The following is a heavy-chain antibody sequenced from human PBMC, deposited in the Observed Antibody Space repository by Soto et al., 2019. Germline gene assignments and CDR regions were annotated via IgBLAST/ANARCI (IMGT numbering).Heavy chain of an antibody. CDR1: GFTFSSDG. J-gene: IGHJ4*02. Sequence: VQLVESGGGVVQPGRSLRLSCAASGFTFSSDGMHWVRQAPGKGLEWVAVISYDGSSQYYAVSVQGRFAIYRDNSKNTLYLQMNSLRPEDTALYYCAKANAHIPFDSWGQGTLVTVSS. D-gene: IGHD2-21*01. CDR2: ISYDGSSQ. V-gene: IGHV3-30*18. CDR3: AKANAHIPFDS.